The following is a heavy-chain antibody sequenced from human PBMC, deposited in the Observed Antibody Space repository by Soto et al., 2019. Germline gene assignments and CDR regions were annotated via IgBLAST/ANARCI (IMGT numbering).Heavy chain of an antibody. J-gene: IGHJ5*02. V-gene: IGHV1-2*02. CDR2: INPNSGGT. D-gene: IGHD1-26*01. Sequence: QVQLVQSGAEVKKPGASVKVSCNASGYTFTGYYMHWVRQAPGQGLEWMGWINPNSGGTNYAQKFQGRVTMTRDTSISTAYMELSRLRSDDTAVYYCARDGVGATTRNWFDPWGQGTLVTVSS. CDR1: GYTFTGYY. CDR3: ARDGVGATTRNWFDP.